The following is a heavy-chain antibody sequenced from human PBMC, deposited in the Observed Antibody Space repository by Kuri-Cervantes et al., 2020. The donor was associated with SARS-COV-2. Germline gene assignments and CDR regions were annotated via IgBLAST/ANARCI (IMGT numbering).Heavy chain of an antibody. CDR2: ISSSSSYI. J-gene: IGHJ6*02. CDR3: ARGGLGGQLVDGMDV. D-gene: IGHD6-6*01. Sequence: GESLKISCAASGFTFSSYSMNWVRQAPGKGLEWVSSISSSSSYIYYADSVKGRFTIYRDNAKNSLYLQMNSLRAEDTAVYYCARGGLGGQLVDGMDVWGQGTTVTVSS. CDR1: GFTFSSYS. V-gene: IGHV3-21*01.